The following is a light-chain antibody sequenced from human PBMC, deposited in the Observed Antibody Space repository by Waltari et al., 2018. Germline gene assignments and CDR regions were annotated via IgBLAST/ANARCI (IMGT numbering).Light chain of an antibody. CDR1: NIGSKN. CDR3: QVWDSGSDHYV. Sequence: SYVLTQPPSVSVAPGQTARISCDGNNIGSKNVHWYQQKPGQAPVLVVYDDGDRPAGFLDRFSGSNSWNTATLTISRVDAGDEADYYCQVWDSGSDHYVFGTVTKVTVL. J-gene: IGLJ1*01. CDR2: DDG. V-gene: IGLV3-21*02.